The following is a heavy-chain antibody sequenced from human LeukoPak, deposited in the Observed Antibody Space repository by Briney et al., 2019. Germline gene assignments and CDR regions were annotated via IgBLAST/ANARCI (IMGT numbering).Heavy chain of an antibody. J-gene: IGHJ6*03. D-gene: IGHD3-10*01. Sequence: SVKVSCKASGGTFSSYAISWVRQAPGQGLEWMGGIIPIFGTANYAQKLQGRVTMTTDTSTSTAYMELRSLRSDDTAVYYCARARSSGVSYYYYMDVWGKGTTVTVSS. V-gene: IGHV1-69*05. CDR3: ARARSSGVSYYYYMDV. CDR1: GGTFSSYA. CDR2: IIPIFGTA.